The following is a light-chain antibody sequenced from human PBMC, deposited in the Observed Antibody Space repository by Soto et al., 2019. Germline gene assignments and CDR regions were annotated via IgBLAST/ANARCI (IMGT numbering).Light chain of an antibody. J-gene: IGKJ1*01. CDR3: QQYDNYSWT. CDR2: KAS. V-gene: IGKV1-5*03. Sequence: DIQMTQSPSTLSTSVGDRVTITCRASQSIDNWLAWYQHKPGKAPNLLIYKASTLESGVPSRFSGSGSGTEFTLTISSLQPDDVATYYCQQYDNYSWTFGQGTKVEIK. CDR1: QSIDNW.